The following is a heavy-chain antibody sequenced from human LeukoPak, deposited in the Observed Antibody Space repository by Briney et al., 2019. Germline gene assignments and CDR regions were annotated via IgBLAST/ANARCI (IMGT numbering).Heavy chain of an antibody. CDR3: ARAPAEIGGYYPEYFRL. Sequence: PGGSLRLSCAASGFTFSRYWMHWVRQAPGKGLVWVSRIKSDGSTNYADSVKGRFTISRDNAKNTVSLQMNSLRAEDTGVYYCARAPAEIGGYYPEYFRLWGQGTLVSVSS. J-gene: IGHJ1*01. CDR2: IKSDGST. V-gene: IGHV3-74*01. D-gene: IGHD3-22*01. CDR1: GFTFSRYW.